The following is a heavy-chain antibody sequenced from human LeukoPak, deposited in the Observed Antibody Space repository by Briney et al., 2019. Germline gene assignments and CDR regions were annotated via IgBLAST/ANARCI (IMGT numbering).Heavy chain of an antibody. CDR3: ARDQQYSGSYYIYYYYGMDV. Sequence: ASVKVSCKASGYTFTGYHMHWVRQAPGQGLEWMGWINPNSGGTNYAQKFQGRVTMTRDTSISTAYMELSRLRSDDTAVYYCARDQQYSGSYYIYYYYGMDVWGQGTTVTVSS. V-gene: IGHV1-2*02. CDR1: GYTFTGYH. CDR2: INPNSGGT. J-gene: IGHJ6*02. D-gene: IGHD1-26*01.